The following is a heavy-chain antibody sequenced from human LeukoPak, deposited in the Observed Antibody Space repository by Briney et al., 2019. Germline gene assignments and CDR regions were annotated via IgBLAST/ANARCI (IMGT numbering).Heavy chain of an antibody. CDR1: GGSISSYY. J-gene: IGHJ4*02. D-gene: IGHD3-10*01. V-gene: IGHV4-59*01. CDR3: AGSIRFGELLY. CDR2: IYYSGST. Sequence: SETLSLTCTVSGGSISSYYWSWIRQPPGKGLEWIVYIYYSGSTNYNPSLKSRVTISVDTSKNQFSLKLSSVTAADTAVYYCAGSIRFGELLYWGQGTLVTVSS.